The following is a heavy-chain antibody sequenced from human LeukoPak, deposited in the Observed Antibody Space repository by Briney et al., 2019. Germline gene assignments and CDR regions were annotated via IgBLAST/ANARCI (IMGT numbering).Heavy chain of an antibody. CDR3: ARDSGWRDIVVVLAATPPLGINWFDP. D-gene: IGHD2-2*01. J-gene: IGHJ5*02. Sequence: SETLSLTCTVSGGSISSYYWSWIRQPAGKGLEWIGRIYTSGSTNYNPSLKSRVTMSVDTSKNQFSLKLSSVTAADTAVYYCARDSGWRDIVVVLAATPPLGINWFDPWGQGTLVTVSS. V-gene: IGHV4-4*07. CDR1: GGSISSYY. CDR2: IYTSGST.